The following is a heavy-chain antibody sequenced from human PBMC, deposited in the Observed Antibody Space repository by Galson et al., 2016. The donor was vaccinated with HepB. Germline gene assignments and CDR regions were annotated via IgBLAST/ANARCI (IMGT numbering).Heavy chain of an antibody. J-gene: IGHJ3*01. D-gene: IGHD3-3*02. CDR1: GFTFSNHW. V-gene: IGHV3-74*01. CDR2: INGDGTSA. Sequence: LRLSCAASGFTFSNHWMHWVRQVPGKGLVWVSRINGDGTSAFYADSVKDRFTVSRDNAKNTFYMQMNTLRVDDTAVYYCASKVARVSIGVYDVWGRGTMVTVSS. CDR3: ASKVARVSIGVYDV.